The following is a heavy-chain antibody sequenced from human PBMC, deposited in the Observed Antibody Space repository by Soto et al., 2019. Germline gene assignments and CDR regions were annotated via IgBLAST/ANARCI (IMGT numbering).Heavy chain of an antibody. D-gene: IGHD3-10*01. CDR3: ARELWFATKDYYMDV. CDR2: IWYDGSNK. V-gene: IGHV3-33*01. CDR1: GFTFSSYG. Sequence: VQLVESGGGVVQPGRSLRLSCAASGFTFSSYGMHWVRQAPGKGLEWVAVIWYDGSNKYYADSVKGRFTISRDNSKNTLYLQMNSLRAEDTAVYYCARELWFATKDYYMDVWGKGTTVTVSS. J-gene: IGHJ6*03.